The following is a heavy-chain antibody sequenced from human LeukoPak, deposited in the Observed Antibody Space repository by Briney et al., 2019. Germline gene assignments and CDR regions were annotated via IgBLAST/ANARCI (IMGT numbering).Heavy chain of an antibody. CDR3: TRGSSYYGSGRGHWFDP. J-gene: IGHJ5*02. CDR2: IRSKAYGGTT. V-gene: IGHV3-49*04. CDR1: GFTFGDSA. Sequence: PGGSLRLSCTTFGFTFGDSAINWVCQAPGKGLEWVGFIRSKAYGGTTEYAASVKGRFTISRDDSKSIAYLQVNTLKTEDTAVYYCTRGSSYYGSGRGHWFDPWGQGTLVTVSS. D-gene: IGHD3-10*01.